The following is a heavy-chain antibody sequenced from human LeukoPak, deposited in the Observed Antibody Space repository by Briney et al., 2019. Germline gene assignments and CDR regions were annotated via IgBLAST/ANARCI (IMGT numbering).Heavy chain of an antibody. CDR2: IYHSGST. D-gene: IGHD1-26*01. Sequence: SGTLSLTCAVSGGSISSSNWWSWVRQPPGKGLEWIGEIYHSGSTNYNPSLKSRVTISVDKSKNQFSLKLSSVTAADTAVYYCARPSHIVGRELEGDAFDIWGQGTMVTVSS. CDR3: ARPSHIVGRELEGDAFDI. CDR1: GGSISSSNW. V-gene: IGHV4-4*02. J-gene: IGHJ3*02.